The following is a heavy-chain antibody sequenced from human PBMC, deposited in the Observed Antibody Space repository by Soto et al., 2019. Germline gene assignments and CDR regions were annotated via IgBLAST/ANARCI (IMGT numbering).Heavy chain of an antibody. D-gene: IGHD1-26*01. V-gene: IGHV4-61*01. CDR1: GGSVSSGSYY. CDR2: IYYSGNT. CDR3: ARAPQRGSHWYTY. Sequence: PSDTLSLTCTVSGGSVSSGSYYWSWIRQPPGKGLDWIGYIYYSGNTNYNPSLKSRVTISVDTSKNQFSLRLSSVTAADTAVYYCARAPQRGSHWYTYWGQGTLATVSS. J-gene: IGHJ4*02.